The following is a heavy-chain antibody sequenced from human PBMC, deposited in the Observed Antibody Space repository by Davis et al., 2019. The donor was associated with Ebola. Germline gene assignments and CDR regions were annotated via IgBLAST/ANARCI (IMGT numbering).Heavy chain of an antibody. CDR3: ARDSLTVGRNWFDP. D-gene: IGHD4-11*01. CDR1: GGSFSGYY. V-gene: IGHV4-34*01. Sequence: PSETLSLTCAVYGGSFSGYYWSWIRQPPGKGLEWIGEINHSGSTNYNPSLKSRVTISVDTSKNQFSLKLSSVTAADTAVYYCARDSLTVGRNWFDPWGQGTLVTVSS. J-gene: IGHJ5*02. CDR2: INHSGST.